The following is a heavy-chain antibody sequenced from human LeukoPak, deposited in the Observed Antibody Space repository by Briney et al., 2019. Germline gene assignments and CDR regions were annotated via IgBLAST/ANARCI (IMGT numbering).Heavy chain of an antibody. J-gene: IGHJ3*02. CDR2: IYYSGST. V-gene: IGHV4-59*08. D-gene: IGHD5-18*01. CDR1: GGSISSYY. Sequence: SETLSLTCTVSGGSISSYYRSWIRQPPGKGLEWIGYIYYSGSTNYNPSLKSRVTISVDTSKNQFSLKLSSVTAADTAVYYCARLRPEYSYGVDAFDIWGQGTMVTVSS. CDR3: ARLRPEYSYGVDAFDI.